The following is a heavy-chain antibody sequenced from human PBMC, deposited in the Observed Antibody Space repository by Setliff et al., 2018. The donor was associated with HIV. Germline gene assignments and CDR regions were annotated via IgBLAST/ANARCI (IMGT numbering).Heavy chain of an antibody. CDR3: ARNDAFDI. J-gene: IGHJ3*02. CDR2: IYTNGRT. V-gene: IGHV4-61*09. CDR1: GGSISRDFYY. Sequence: SETLSLTCTVPGGSISRDFYYWNWIRQPAGKGLEWIGHIYTNGRTHYNPSLKSRVTISMDTSKNQFSLKLSSVTAADTAVYYCARNDAFDIWGQGTLVTVSS.